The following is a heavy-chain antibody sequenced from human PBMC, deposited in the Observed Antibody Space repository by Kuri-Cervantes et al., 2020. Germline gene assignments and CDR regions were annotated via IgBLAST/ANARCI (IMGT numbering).Heavy chain of an antibody. CDR3: ARSLHDYAPNFDY. Sequence: GGSLRLSCAASGFTFSGSAMHWVRQAPGKGLEWVAVISYDGSNKYYADSVKGRFTISRDNSKNTLYLQMNSLRAEDTAVYYCARSLHDYAPNFDYWGQGTLVTCSS. D-gene: IGHD4-17*01. CDR1: GFTFSGSA. V-gene: IGHV3-30*04. CDR2: ISYDGSNK. J-gene: IGHJ4*02.